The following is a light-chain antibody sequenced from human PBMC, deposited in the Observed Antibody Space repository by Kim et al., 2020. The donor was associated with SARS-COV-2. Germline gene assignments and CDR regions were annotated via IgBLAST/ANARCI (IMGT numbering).Light chain of an antibody. J-gene: IGLJ3*02. CDR1: RSDVSGYNY. V-gene: IGLV2-14*04. CDR2: DVS. CDR3: SSYTSSSTWV. Sequence: GQSNTISCTGTRSDVSGYNYVSWYQQHPGKAPKLMIYDVSNRPSGVSTRFSGSKSGNTASLTISGLQAEDEADYYCSSYTSSSTWVFGGGTQLTVL.